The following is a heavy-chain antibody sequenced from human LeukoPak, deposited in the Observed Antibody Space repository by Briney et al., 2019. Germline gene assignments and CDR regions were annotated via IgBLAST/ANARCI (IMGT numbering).Heavy chain of an antibody. CDR2: IYHSGST. Sequence: GSLRLSCAASGFTVSSNYMSWVRQAPGKGLEWIGEIYHSGSTNYNPSLKSRVTISVDKSKNQFSLKLTSVTAADTAVYYCARGGGYSGLFDYWGQGTLVTVSS. V-gene: IGHV4-4*02. CDR3: ARGGGYSGLFDY. J-gene: IGHJ4*02. D-gene: IGHD5-12*01. CDR1: GFTVSSNY.